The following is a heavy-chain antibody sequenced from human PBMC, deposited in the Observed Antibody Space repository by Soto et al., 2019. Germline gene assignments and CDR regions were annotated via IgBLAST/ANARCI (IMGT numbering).Heavy chain of an antibody. CDR1: GGSISSSSYY. J-gene: IGHJ5*02. CDR2: IYYSGST. V-gene: IGHV4-39*01. CDR3: ASPKIAFYNWFDP. Sequence: PSETLSLTCTVSGGSISSSSYYWGWIRQPPGKGLEWIGSIYYSGSTYYNPSLESRVTISVDTSKNQFSLKLSSVTAADTAVYYCASPKIAFYNWFDPWGQGTLVTVS. D-gene: IGHD3-3*02.